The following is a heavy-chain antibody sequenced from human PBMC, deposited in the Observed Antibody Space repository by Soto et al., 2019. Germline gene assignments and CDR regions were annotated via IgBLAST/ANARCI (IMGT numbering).Heavy chain of an antibody. D-gene: IGHD2-2*01. J-gene: IGHJ6*02. CDR1: GFTFSSYG. CDR3: AKTKVPAAKSHYYYGMDV. Sequence: GGSLRLSCAASGFTFSSYGMHWVRQAPGKGLEWVSSISSSSSYIYYADSVKGRFTISRDNAKNSLYLQMNSLRAEDTAVYYCAKTKVPAAKSHYYYGMDVWGQGTTVTVSS. V-gene: IGHV3-21*01. CDR2: ISSSSSYI.